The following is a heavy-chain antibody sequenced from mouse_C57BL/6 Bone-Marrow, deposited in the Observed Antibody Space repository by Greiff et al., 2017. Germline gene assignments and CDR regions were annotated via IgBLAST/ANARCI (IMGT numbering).Heavy chain of an antibody. CDR1: GFTFSDYG. Sequence: EVKLMESGGGLVKPGGSLKLSCAASGFTFSDYGMHWVRQAPEKGLEWVAYISSGSSTIYYADTVKGRFTISRDNAKNTLFLQMTSLRSEDTAMYYCARHNWAWFAYWGQGTLVTVSA. V-gene: IGHV5-17*01. D-gene: IGHD4-1*01. CDR3: ARHNWAWFAY. J-gene: IGHJ3*01. CDR2: ISSGSSTI.